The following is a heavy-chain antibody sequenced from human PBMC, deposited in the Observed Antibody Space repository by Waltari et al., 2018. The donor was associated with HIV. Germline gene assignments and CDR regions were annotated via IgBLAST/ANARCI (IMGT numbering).Heavy chain of an antibody. CDR1: GGSFSGYY. D-gene: IGHD4-17*01. J-gene: IGHJ6*01. CDR3: ARDSVPSFDYGDYYYYGMDV. V-gene: IGHV4-34*01. Sequence: QVQLQQWGAGLLRPSETLSLTCAVYGGSFSGYYWSWIRQAPGKGLGGIGEINHSGNCNCNPALKGRVTISVDTSKNQFSLRVRSVTAADTAVYYCARDSVPSFDYGDYYYYGMDVWSRGTTVTVSS. CDR2: INHSGNC.